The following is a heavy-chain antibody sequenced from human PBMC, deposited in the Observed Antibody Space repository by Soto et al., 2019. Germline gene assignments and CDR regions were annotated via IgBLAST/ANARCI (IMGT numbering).Heavy chain of an antibody. CDR1: GFTFSSYG. V-gene: IGHV3-33*01. D-gene: IGHD4-4*01. J-gene: IGHJ5*02. CDR3: ARRGSYSTYNWFDP. Sequence: QVQLVESGGGVVQPGRSLRLSCAASGFTFSSYGMHWVRQAPGKGLEWVAVIWYDGSNKYYADSVKGRFTICRDNSKNTRYLQMNSLRAEDTAVYDCARRGSYSTYNWFDPWGEGTLVIVST. CDR2: IWYDGSNK.